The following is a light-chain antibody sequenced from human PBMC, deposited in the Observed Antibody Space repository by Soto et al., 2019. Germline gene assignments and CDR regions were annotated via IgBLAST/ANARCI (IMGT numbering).Light chain of an antibody. CDR3: SSYTSSSTHVV. Sequence: QSALTQPASVSGSPGQPITISCTGTSSDVGGHNYVSWYQQHPGQAPKLMIYEVSNRPSGVSNRFSGSKSGNTASLTISGLQAEDEADYYCSSYTSSSTHVVFGGGTKLTFL. CDR2: EVS. V-gene: IGLV2-14*01. CDR1: SSDVGGHNY. J-gene: IGLJ2*01.